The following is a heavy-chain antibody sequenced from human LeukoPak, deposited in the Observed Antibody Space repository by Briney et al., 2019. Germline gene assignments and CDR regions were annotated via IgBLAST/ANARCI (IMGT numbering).Heavy chain of an antibody. Sequence: GXXRLSCAASGFTFSSYAMSWVRQAPGKGLEWVSAISGSGVTTYYADSVKGRFTISRDNSKNTLYLQMNSLRAEDTALYYCAKDRDYYLVGFFDYWGQGTLVTVSS. D-gene: IGHD3-10*01. CDR3: AKDRDYYLVGFFDY. J-gene: IGHJ4*02. CDR2: ISGSGVTT. V-gene: IGHV3-23*01. CDR1: GFTFSSYA.